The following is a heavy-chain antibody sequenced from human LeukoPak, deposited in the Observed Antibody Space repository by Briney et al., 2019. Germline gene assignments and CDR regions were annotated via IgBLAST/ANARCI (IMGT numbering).Heavy chain of an antibody. J-gene: IGHJ5*02. CDR2: ISSSSSTI. Sequence: GGSLRLSCAASGFTFSSYSMNWVRQAPGKGLEWVSYISSSSSTIYYADSVEGRFTISRDNAKNSLYLQMNSLRAEDTAVYYCATFKASLGLDPWGQGTLVTVSS. CDR3: ATFKASLGLDP. V-gene: IGHV3-48*01. CDR1: GFTFSSYS.